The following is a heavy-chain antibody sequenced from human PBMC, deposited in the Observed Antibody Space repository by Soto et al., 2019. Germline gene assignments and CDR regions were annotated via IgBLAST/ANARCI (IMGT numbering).Heavy chain of an antibody. J-gene: IGHJ5*02. V-gene: IGHV4-39*01. D-gene: IGHD1-26*01. Sequence: NPSETLSLTCSVSGGSINSDDSFWGWVRQSPGKGLEWIGSLYYGGSTFYNPSLKSRATISLDTSKNQFSLRLTSATAADTAIYYCARQLPVGATSWFDPWGQGTLVTVSS. CDR3: ARQLPVGATSWFDP. CDR2: LYYGGST. CDR1: GGSINSDDSF.